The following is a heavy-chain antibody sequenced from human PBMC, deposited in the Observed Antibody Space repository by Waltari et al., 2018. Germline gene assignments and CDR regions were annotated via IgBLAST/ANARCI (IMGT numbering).Heavy chain of an antibody. CDR2: INPYSGGT. D-gene: IGHD2-2*01. CDR3: ATAPDAFQIIN. V-gene: IGHV1-2*02. Sequence: QVQLVQSGAEVKKPGASVKVSCKTSGYTFTGYYMYWVRQAPGQGLEWMGGINPYSGGTDYAQKFQGRVTLTRDTSISTAYMELNRLISDDSAMYYCATAPDAFQIINWGQGTLVTVSS. CDR1: GYTFTGYY. J-gene: IGHJ4*02.